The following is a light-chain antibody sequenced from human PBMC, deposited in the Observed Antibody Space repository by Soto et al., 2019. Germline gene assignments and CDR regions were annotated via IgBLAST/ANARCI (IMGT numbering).Light chain of an antibody. CDR3: TQGTDRPSDT. CDR2: KVS. CDR1: QSLVHSDGNTY. J-gene: IGKJ2*01. V-gene: IGKV2-30*02. Sequence: DVVMTQSPLSLPVTLGQPASISCRSSQSLVHSDGNTYLNWYRQRPGQSPRRLIYKVSNRYSGVRDRFSGSGSDTDFTLKISGVEAEDVWFHYWTQGTDRPSDTSGQATKVEI.